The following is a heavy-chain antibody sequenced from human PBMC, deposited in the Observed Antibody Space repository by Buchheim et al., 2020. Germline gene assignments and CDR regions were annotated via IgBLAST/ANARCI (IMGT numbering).Heavy chain of an antibody. CDR2: INPDSGGT. J-gene: IGHJ4*02. CDR3: ARTSSFDY. Sequence: QVQLVQSGAEVKKPGASVKVSCKASGFTLTGYYMHWVRQAPGQGLEWMGWINPDSGGTNYAQKFQGRVTMTRDTPINTAYMELSSLTSDDSTVYYCARTSSFDYWGQGTL. V-gene: IGHV1-2*02. CDR1: GFTLTGYY.